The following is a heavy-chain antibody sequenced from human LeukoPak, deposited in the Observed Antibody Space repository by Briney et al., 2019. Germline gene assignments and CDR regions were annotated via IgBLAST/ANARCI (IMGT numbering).Heavy chain of an antibody. D-gene: IGHD3-10*01. CDR1: GFTFSDYT. CDR2: ISGSSNYI. J-gene: IGHJ4*02. Sequence: PGGSLRLSCAASGFTFSDYTMNWVRLAPGKGLEWVSSISGSSNYIYYADSVKGRFTISRGDAKNSLYLQMNSLRAEDTAVYYCARVGYYGSGNDYWGQGTLVTVSS. V-gene: IGHV3-21*01. CDR3: ARVGYYGSGNDY.